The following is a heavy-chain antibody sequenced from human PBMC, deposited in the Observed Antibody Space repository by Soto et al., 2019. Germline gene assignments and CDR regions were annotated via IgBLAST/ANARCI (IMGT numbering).Heavy chain of an antibody. J-gene: IGHJ4*02. CDR1: GGTFNTYA. V-gene: IGHV1-69*19. CDR3: AREVQVHTPAFVY. D-gene: IGHD3-10*01. Sequence: QVQLVQSGAEMKKPGSSVKVSCQSSGGTFNTYAMNWLRQAPGQGPEWMGDISPMFGAANYAPKFQGRVTITADESTCTSYMQLSSLTSEDTALYFCAREVQVHTPAFVYWGQGTLVTVSS. CDR2: ISPMFGAA.